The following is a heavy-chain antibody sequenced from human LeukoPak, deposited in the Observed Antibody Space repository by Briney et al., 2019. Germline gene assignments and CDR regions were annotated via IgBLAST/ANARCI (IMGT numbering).Heavy chain of an antibody. CDR3: AKERAVVPRGGLDV. J-gene: IGHJ6*02. Sequence: GGSLRLSCAASGFTVSNNYMSWVRQAPGKKLEWVSDIYSDGTTFYADSVKGRFTISRDNSKNTLYLQMNSLRAEDTAVYYCAKERAVVPRGGLDVWGQGTTVTVSS. V-gene: IGHV3-53*01. CDR2: IYSDGTT. D-gene: IGHD2-2*01. CDR1: GFTVSNNY.